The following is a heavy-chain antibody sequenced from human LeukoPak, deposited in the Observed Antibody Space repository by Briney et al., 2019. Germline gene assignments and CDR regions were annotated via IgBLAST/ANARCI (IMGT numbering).Heavy chain of an antibody. D-gene: IGHD4-11*01. CDR3: ARHSNHDRSFPLDY. V-gene: IGHV4-59*08. CDR1: GGSISNCY. Sequence: PSEALSLTCTVSGGSISNCYLSWIRQPPGKGLEWIAYTYYSGTTNYNPSLKSRVTISVDTSKNQFSLKLNSVTAADTAVYYCARHSNHDRSFPLDYWGQGTLVTVSS. J-gene: IGHJ4*02. CDR2: TYYSGTT.